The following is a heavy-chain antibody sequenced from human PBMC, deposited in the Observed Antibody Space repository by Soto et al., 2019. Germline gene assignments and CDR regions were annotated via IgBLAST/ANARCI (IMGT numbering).Heavy chain of an antibody. J-gene: IGHJ4*02. CDR2: INPNGGST. D-gene: IGHD6-25*01. V-gene: IGHV1-46*03. CDR3: ARGLGSGDY. CDR1: GYTLTNFY. Sequence: QVQLVQSGAEVKKPGASVKVSCKASGYTLTNFYIHWVRQAPGQGLEWMGIINPNGGSTNYPHNFQGRVTITRDTSTSTVYMDLSSLRSEDTAGYYCARGLGSGDYWGRGTLVTVSS.